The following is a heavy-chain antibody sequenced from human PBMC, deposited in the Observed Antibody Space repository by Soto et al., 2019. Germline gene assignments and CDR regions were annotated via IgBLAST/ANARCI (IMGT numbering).Heavy chain of an antibody. CDR1: GGSITSSY. Sequence: QVQLQESGPRLVKPSATLSLTCTVSGGSITSSYWSWIRRPPGKGLEWIAYIYDTGISGYTPSTSYNPSPKSRVTMSVYTPKSQFFLKLTSVPAADTAWYYCALGEDAFFYYGLDVWGPGITVSVSS. CDR2: IYDTGISGYTPST. CDR3: ALGEDAFFYYGLDV. J-gene: IGHJ6*02. V-gene: IGHV4-59*01.